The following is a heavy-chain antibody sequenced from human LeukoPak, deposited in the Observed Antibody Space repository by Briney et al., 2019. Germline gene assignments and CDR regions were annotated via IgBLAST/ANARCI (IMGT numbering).Heavy chain of an antibody. V-gene: IGHV1-69*04. CDR3: ARDYRITMVRGVMNY. D-gene: IGHD3-10*01. Sequence: ASVKVSCKASGGTFSSYAISWVRQAPGQGLEWMGRIIPILGIANYAQKFQGRVTITADKSTSTAYMELSSLRSDDTAVYYCARDYRITMVRGVMNYWGQGTLVTVSS. CDR1: GGTFSSYA. CDR2: IIPILGIA. J-gene: IGHJ4*02.